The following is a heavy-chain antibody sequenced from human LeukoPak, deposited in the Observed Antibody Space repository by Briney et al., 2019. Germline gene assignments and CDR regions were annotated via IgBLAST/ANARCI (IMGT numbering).Heavy chain of an antibody. D-gene: IGHD2-15*01. CDR1: GFTFSSFA. CDR2: ISGSGGST. Sequence: GGSLRLSCAASGFTFSSFAVSWVRQAPGKGPEWVSVISGSGGSTYYADPMKGRLTISRDNFKDTLYLQMSSLRAEDTAVYYCAKSGYCSGGNCFAWVDYWGQGTLVTVSS. V-gene: IGHV3-23*01. J-gene: IGHJ4*02. CDR3: AKSGYCSGGNCFAWVDY.